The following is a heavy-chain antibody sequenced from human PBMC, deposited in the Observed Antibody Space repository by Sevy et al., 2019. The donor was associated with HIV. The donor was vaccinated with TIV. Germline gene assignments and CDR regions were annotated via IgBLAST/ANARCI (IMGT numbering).Heavy chain of an antibody. CDR3: ARTEDYFGSGHYGGVFDY. CDR2: ISAYNGNT. V-gene: IGHV1-18*01. Sequence: ASVKVSCKASGYTFTSYGISWVRQAPGQGLEWMGWISAYNGNTNYAQKLQGRVTMTTDTSTSTAYMELRSLRSDGTAVYYCARTEDYFGSGHYGGVFDYWGQGTLVTVSS. CDR1: GYTFTSYG. D-gene: IGHD3-3*01. J-gene: IGHJ4*02.